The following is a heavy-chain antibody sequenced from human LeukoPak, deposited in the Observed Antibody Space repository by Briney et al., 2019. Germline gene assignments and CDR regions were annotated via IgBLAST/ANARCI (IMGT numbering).Heavy chain of an antibody. CDR1: GYTFISYG. V-gene: IGHV1-18*01. Sequence: ASVKVSCKASGYTFISYGITWVRQAPGQGLEWMGWISPYSGKTNFQPKLQGRVTMTTDTSTSTAYMELRSLRSEDTAVYYCAKGTSITIFGVVIPRGYFQHWGQGTLVTVSS. D-gene: IGHD3-3*01. CDR3: AKGTSITIFGVVIPRGYFQH. CDR2: ISPYSGKT. J-gene: IGHJ1*01.